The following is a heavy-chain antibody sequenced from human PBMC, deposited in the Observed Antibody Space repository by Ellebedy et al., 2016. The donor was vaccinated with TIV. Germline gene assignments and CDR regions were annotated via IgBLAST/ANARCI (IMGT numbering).Heavy chain of an antibody. CDR2: VNTFSGNT. D-gene: IGHD3-10*01. Sequence: ASVKVSXXASGYTFTTFSLTWVRQVPGQGLEWMGFVNTFSGNTKFAQKFQGRVSMTTDSSMHTAYMDLRSLRSDDTAMYYCAKTSGWGYGENWGQGTLVTVSS. CDR3: AKTSGWGYGEN. J-gene: IGHJ4*02. CDR1: GYTFTTFS. V-gene: IGHV1-18*04.